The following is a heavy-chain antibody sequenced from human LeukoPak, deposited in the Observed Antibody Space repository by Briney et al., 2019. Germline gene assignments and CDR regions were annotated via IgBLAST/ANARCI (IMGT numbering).Heavy chain of an antibody. CDR1: GYSISSGYY. CDR3: ARSGIVATITGYYFDY. D-gene: IGHD5-12*01. CDR2: IYHSGST. Sequence: SETLSLTCAVSGYSISSGYYWGWIRQPPGKGLEWTGSIYHSGSTYYNPSLKSRVTISVDTSKNQFSLKLSSVTAADTAVYYCARSGIVATITGYYFDYWGQGTLVTVSS. J-gene: IGHJ4*02. V-gene: IGHV4-38-2*01.